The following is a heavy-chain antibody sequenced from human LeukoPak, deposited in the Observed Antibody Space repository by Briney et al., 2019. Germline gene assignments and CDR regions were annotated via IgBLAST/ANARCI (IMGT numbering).Heavy chain of an antibody. D-gene: IGHD1-26*01. CDR2: INPYNGDT. CDR1: GYPFTSYG. CDR3: ARLAEHKLQSYFDY. Sequence: GASVKVSCKTSGYPFTSYGIAWVRQAPGHGLEWMGWINPYNGDTNYAQNVQGRVTLTTDTSTGTASMELRSPTSDDAAVYYCARLAEHKLQSYFDYWGQGSLVTVSS. V-gene: IGHV1-18*01. J-gene: IGHJ4*02.